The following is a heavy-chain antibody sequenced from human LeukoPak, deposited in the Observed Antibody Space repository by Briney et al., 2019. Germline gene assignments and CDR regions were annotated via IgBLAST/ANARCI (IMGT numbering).Heavy chain of an antibody. CDR3: ARDDFGVALGGV. Sequence: PPETLSLTCAVYGGSFSGYYWSWIRQSPGKGLEWIGQIYHTGSTNYNPSLKSRVTILLDRSKNQFSLKLSSVTAADTAVYYCARDDFGVALGGVWGMGTTVIVSS. CDR2: IYHTGST. J-gene: IGHJ6*04. D-gene: IGHD3-3*01. CDR1: GGSFSGYY. V-gene: IGHV4-34*01.